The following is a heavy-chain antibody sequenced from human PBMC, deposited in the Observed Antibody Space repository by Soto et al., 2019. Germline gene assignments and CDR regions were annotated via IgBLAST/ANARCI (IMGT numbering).Heavy chain of an antibody. CDR2: INPSRGSA. J-gene: IGHJ3*01. CDR3: ARPLIGNSIDL. Sequence: GASVKVSCKASGYTFFKYFIHWVRQAPGQGLEWIGIINPSRGSATYGPIFQGRVSLTTDMPTSTVYMELSSLGSEDTAIYYCARPLIGNSIDLWGQGTSVTVSS. CDR1: GYTFFKYF. V-gene: IGHV1-46*01. D-gene: IGHD5-12*01.